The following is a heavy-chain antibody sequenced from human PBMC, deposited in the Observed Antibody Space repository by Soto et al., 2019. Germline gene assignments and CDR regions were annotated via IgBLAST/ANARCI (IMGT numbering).Heavy chain of an antibody. CDR3: ARDRRERYCSGGSCYLGTYYYYYMDV. V-gene: IGHV1-3*01. CDR1: GYTSTSYA. J-gene: IGHJ6*03. CDR2: INAGNGNT. Sequence: ASLKVSCKSSGYTSTSYAIHWVRQAPGQRLEWMGWINAGNGNTKYSQKFQGRVTITRDTSASTAYMELSSLRSEDTAVYYCARDRRERYCSGGSCYLGTYYYYYMDVWGKGTTVTVSS. D-gene: IGHD2-15*01.